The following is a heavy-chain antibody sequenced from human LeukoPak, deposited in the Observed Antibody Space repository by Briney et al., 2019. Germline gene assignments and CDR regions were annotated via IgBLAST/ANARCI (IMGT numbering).Heavy chain of an antibody. J-gene: IGHJ4*02. CDR3: ARALLSDADY. V-gene: IGHV3-74*01. D-gene: IGHD2-21*01. CDR2: LNSDGSTT. Sequence: GGSLRLSCAASGFTFSSYWMYWVRQAPGKGLMWVSRLNSDGSTTNYADSVKGRFTISRDNAKNTLYLQVNSLRAEDTAVYYCARALLSDADYWGQGTLVTVSS. CDR1: GFTFSSYW.